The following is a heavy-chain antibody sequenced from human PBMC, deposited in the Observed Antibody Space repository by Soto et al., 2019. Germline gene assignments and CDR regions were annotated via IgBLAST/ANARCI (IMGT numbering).Heavy chain of an antibody. J-gene: IGHJ4*02. CDR1: GESISSGGYY. CDR3: ARASSTSSAADY. CDR2: IYDSESA. D-gene: IGHD6-6*01. V-gene: IGHV4-31*03. Sequence: QVQLQESGPGLVKASQTLSLICSVSGESISSGGYYWSWIRHHPGKGLEWIGYIYDSESAYYNPSLKSRVTISIDTSKNHFAMKLSSVTAADTAVYYCARASSTSSAADYWGLGTLITVSS.